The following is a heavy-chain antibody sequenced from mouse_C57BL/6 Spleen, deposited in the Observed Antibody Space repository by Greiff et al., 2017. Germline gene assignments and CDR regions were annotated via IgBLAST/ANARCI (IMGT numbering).Heavy chain of an antibody. Sequence: QVQLKESGPGLVQPAPSLTISCTASGFSLTSYGVHWVRQSPGKGLEWLGVIWRGGSTDYNAAFISSLSISKDNSKSQVFFKMNSLQADDTAVYYCARNEGGYYFDYWGQGTTLTVSS. CDR1: GFSLTSYG. CDR2: IWRGGST. D-gene: IGHD1-1*02. CDR3: ARNEGGYYFDY. V-gene: IGHV2-2*01. J-gene: IGHJ2*01.